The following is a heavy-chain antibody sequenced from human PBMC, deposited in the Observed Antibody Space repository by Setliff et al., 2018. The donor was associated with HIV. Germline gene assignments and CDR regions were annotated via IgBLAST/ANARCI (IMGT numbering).Heavy chain of an antibody. CDR1: GVSISSGGYY. CDR2: IYYSGST. V-gene: IGHV4-30-4*01. J-gene: IGHJ6*03. Sequence: KPSETLSLTCTVSGVSISSGGYYWSWIRQHPGKGLEWIGYIYYSGSTYYNPSLKSRVTISVDTSKNQFSLKLSSVTAADTAVYYCARGRSRWTYYNYYYMDVWGKGTTVTVSS. CDR3: ARGRSRWTYYNYYYMDV. D-gene: IGHD6-13*01.